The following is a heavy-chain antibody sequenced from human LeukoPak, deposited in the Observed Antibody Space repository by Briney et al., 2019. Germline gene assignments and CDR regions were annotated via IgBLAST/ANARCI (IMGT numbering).Heavy chain of an antibody. V-gene: IGHV4-38-2*01. J-gene: IGHJ3*02. Sequence: SETLSLTCAVSGYSISSGYYWGWIRQPPGKGLEWIGTIYHSGSTCYNPSLKSRVTISIDTSKNQFSLKLSSVTAADTAVYYCARTVDTVATADAFDIWGQGTMVTVSS. CDR1: GYSISSGYY. CDR3: ARTVDTVATADAFDI. D-gene: IGHD5-12*01. CDR2: IYHSGST.